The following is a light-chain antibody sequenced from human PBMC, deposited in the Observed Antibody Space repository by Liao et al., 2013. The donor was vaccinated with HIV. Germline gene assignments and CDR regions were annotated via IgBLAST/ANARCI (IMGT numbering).Light chain of an antibody. CDR2: FDN. J-gene: IGLJ2*01. V-gene: IGLV3-21*04. Sequence: SYELTQPPSVSVAPGKTARITCGGNNIGSKSVHWYQQKPGQAPVLVIYFDNDRPSGIPERFSGSNSGNTATLTISRVEAGDEADYYCQVWDSSSDLLFGGGTKLTVL. CDR1: NIGSKS. CDR3: QVWDSSSDLL.